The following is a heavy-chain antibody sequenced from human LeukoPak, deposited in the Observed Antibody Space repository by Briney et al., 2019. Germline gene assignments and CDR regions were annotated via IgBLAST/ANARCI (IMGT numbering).Heavy chain of an antibody. CDR1: GFTFNSYW. Sequence: GGSLRLSCAASGFTFNSYWMHWVRQAPGKGLVWVSRINSDGSSTSYADSVKGRFTISRGNAKNTLYLQMNSLRAEDTAVYYCAQWDHYHDYWGQGTLVTVSS. CDR3: AQWDHYHDY. J-gene: IGHJ4*02. D-gene: IGHD1-26*01. V-gene: IGHV3-74*01. CDR2: INSDGSST.